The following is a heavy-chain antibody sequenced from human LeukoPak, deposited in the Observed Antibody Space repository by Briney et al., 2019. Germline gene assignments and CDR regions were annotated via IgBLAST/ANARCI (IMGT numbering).Heavy chain of an antibody. CDR1: EFIFSSHA. Sequence: GGSLRLSCVASEFIFSSHAMSWVRQAPGKGLEWVANIKQDGSEKYYVDSVKGRFTISRDNAKNSLYLQMNSLRAEDTAVYYCARVGPLWLANAFDIWGQGTMVTVSS. V-gene: IGHV3-7*01. CDR2: IKQDGSEK. J-gene: IGHJ3*02. D-gene: IGHD3-10*01. CDR3: ARVGPLWLANAFDI.